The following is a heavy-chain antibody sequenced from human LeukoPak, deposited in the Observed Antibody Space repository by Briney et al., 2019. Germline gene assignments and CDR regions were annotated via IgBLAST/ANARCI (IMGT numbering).Heavy chain of an antibody. CDR2: FDPEDGET. Sequence: ASVKVSCKASGYTFTSYYMHWVRQAPGQGLEWMGGFDPEDGETIYAQKFQGRVTMTEDTSTDTAYMELSGLRSEDTAVYYCATEIVVVPPDAFDIWGQGTMVTVSS. J-gene: IGHJ3*02. V-gene: IGHV1-24*01. CDR3: ATEIVVVPPDAFDI. CDR1: GYTFTSYY. D-gene: IGHD3-22*01.